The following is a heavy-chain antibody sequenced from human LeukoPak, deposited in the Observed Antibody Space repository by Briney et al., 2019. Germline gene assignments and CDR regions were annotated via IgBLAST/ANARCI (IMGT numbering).Heavy chain of an antibody. CDR1: GFTFDDYA. V-gene: IGHV3-9*01. J-gene: IGHJ6*03. CDR3: TRDGDTGMVGGYYYCMDV. D-gene: IGHD5-18*01. Sequence: PGRSLRLSCAASGFTFDDYAMHWVRQAPGKGLEWVSGITWNSDSIDYADSVKGRFTISRDNAKNSLYLQMNTLRAEDTAVYYCTRDGDTGMVGGYYYCMDVWGKGTTVTISS. CDR2: ITWNSDSI.